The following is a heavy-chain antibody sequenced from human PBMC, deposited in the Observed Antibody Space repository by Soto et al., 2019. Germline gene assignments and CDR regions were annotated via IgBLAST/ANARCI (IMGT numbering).Heavy chain of an antibody. CDR1: SGSMRRSSYY. D-gene: IGHD6-19*01. V-gene: IGHV4-39*01. J-gene: IGHJ4*01. CDR2: ISYSGMT. CDR3: ATYSYILHTSGYHDV. Sequence: SETLSLTGTVSSGSMRRSSYYWGWIRQTPGTGLEWIASISYSGMTYYRHSLKGRVAISLDRSQNQFSLRLHSMTAADTALYYCATYSYILHTSGYHDVWGHGLRVPVS.